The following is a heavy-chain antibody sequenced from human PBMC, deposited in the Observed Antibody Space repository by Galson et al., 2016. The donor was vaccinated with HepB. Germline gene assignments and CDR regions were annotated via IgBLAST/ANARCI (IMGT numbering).Heavy chain of an antibody. J-gene: IGHJ5*01. V-gene: IGHV4-39*01. D-gene: IGHD3-9*01. Sequence: ETLSLTCNVSGASISSSTDFWGWIRQPPGKGLEWIGSIYYSGSSYYNPSLRSRLTISVDASKNQFSLKLTSVTAADTAIFYCARHIHRRYFDWSTPYWFDSWGPGILVTVSS. CDR2: IYYSGSS. CDR3: ARHIHRRYFDWSTPYWFDS. CDR1: GASISSSTDF.